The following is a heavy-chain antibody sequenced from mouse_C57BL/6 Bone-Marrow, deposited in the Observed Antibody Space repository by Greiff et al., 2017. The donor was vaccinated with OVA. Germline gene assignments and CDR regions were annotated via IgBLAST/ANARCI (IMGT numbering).Heavy chain of an antibody. J-gene: IGHJ1*03. V-gene: IGHV7-1*01. CDR2: SRNKANDYTT. CDR3: ARDDYYWYFDV. Sequence: EVQLVESGGGLVQSGRSLRLSCATSGFTFSDFYMEWVRQAPGKGLEWIAASRNKANDYTTEYSASVKGRFIVSRDTSQSILYLQMSSLRAEDTAIYYCARDDYYWYFDVWGTGTTVTVSS. CDR1: GFTFSDFY.